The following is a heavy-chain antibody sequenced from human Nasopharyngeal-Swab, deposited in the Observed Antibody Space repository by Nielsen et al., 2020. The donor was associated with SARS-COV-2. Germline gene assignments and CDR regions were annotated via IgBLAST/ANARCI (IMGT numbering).Heavy chain of an antibody. D-gene: IGHD3-10*01. Sequence: GESLKISCTASGFSFNNYGMHWVRQAPGKGLEWVAVISYEGSKKYYAESVEGRFTISRDYSKSTLYLQMNSLRPEDTAMYYCAKANVLFWFGQFKNDGFDIWGQGTMAAVSS. CDR1: GFSFNNYG. V-gene: IGHV3-30*18. J-gene: IGHJ3*02. CDR2: ISYEGSKK. CDR3: AKANVLFWFGQFKNDGFDI.